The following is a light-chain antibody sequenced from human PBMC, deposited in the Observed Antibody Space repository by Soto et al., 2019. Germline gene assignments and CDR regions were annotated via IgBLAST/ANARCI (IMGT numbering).Light chain of an antibody. Sequence: IVLTQSPVTLSLSPGEGATLSCRASQSVTGTNLAWYQQRAGQAPRLLIYGASSRATGIPDRFSGSGSGTDFTLTISRLEPEDFAVYYCQQYGSSPPRTFGQGTKV. CDR2: GAS. J-gene: IGKJ1*01. V-gene: IGKV3-20*01. CDR3: QQYGSSPPRT. CDR1: QSVTGTN.